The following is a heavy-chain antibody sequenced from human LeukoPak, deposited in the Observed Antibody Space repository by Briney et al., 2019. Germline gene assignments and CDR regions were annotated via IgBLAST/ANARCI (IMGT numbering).Heavy chain of an antibody. CDR2: IRYDGSNK. CDR1: GFTFSSYG. V-gene: IGHV3-30*02. D-gene: IGHD1-7*01. CDR3: ARENLSWNYVED. J-gene: IGHJ4*02. Sequence: GGSLRLSCAASGFTFSSYGMHWVRQAPGEGLEWVAFIRYDGSNKYYADSVKGRFTISRDNSKNTLYLQMNSLRAEDTAVYYCARENLSWNYVEDWGQGTLVTVSS.